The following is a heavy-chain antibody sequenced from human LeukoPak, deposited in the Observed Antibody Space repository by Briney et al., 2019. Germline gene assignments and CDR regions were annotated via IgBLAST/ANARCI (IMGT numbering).Heavy chain of an antibody. V-gene: IGHV1-2*02. J-gene: IGHJ4*02. Sequence: ASVKVSCKASGYTFTDYYMHWVRQAPGQGHEWMGWINPNSGGTNYAQKFQGRVTMTRDTSISTAYMELRRLRSDDTAVYYCARGYLYYYDVSGYPFDYWGQGTLVTVSS. CDR3: ARGYLYYYDVSGYPFDY. D-gene: IGHD3-22*01. CDR1: GYTFTDYY. CDR2: INPNSGGT.